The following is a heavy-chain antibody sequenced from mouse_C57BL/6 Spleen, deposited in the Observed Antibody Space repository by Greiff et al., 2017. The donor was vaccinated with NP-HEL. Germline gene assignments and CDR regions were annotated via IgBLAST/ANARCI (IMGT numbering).Heavy chain of an antibody. V-gene: IGHV5-9-1*02. D-gene: IGHD3-2*02. CDR3: TDSSGYGRGFAY. Sequence: EVQVVESGEGLVKPGGSLKLSCAASGFTFSSYAMSWVRQTPEKRLEWVAYISSGGDYIYYADTVKGRFTISRDNARNTLYLQMSSLKSEDTAMYYCTDSSGYGRGFAYWGQGTLVTVSA. CDR1: GFTFSSYA. CDR2: ISSGGDYI. J-gene: IGHJ3*01.